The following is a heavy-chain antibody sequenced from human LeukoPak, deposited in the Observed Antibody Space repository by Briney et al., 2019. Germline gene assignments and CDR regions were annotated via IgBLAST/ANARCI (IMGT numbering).Heavy chain of an antibody. CDR1: GGSISSYY. CDR2: IYYSGST. J-gene: IGHJ4*02. CDR3: ARADYDILTGRPRHFDY. V-gene: IGHV4-59*01. D-gene: IGHD3-9*01. Sequence: PSETLSLTCTVSGGSISSYYWSWIRQPPGKGLEWIGYIYYSGSTNYNPSLKSRVTISVDTSKNQFSLKLSSVTAADTAVYYCARADYDILTGRPRHFDYWGQGTLVTVSS.